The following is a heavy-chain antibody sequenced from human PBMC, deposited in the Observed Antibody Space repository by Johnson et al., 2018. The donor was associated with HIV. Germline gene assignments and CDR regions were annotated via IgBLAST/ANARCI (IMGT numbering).Heavy chain of an antibody. CDR3: TTSWRITGVPST. CDR1: GFTFDDDT. CDR2: ISRDDDST. Sequence: VQLVESGGVVVQTGGSLRLSCAASGFTFDDDTIQWVRQVPGKGREWVSLISRDDDSTYYADSLRGRFTISRDNAKDTLYLQMNSLKTEDTAVYYCTTSWRITGVPSTWGQGTMVTVSS. V-gene: IGHV3-43*01. J-gene: IGHJ3*01. D-gene: IGHD7-27*01.